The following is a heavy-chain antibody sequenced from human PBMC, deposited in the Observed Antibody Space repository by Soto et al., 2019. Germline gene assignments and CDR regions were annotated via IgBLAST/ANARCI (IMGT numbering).Heavy chain of an antibody. CDR1: GFTFSNYA. D-gene: IGHD2-15*01. V-gene: IGHV3-23*01. Sequence: EVQLLESGGGLVQPGGSLRLSCAASGFTFSNYAMTWVRQAPGKGLEWVSVITGSGGGTYFVDSVKGRFTISRDNSNNTVYLPMNSLSAEDTAVYYCAMRLLTAGGFDYWGQGTLVTVSS. CDR3: AMRLLTAGGFDY. CDR2: ITGSGGGT. J-gene: IGHJ4*02.